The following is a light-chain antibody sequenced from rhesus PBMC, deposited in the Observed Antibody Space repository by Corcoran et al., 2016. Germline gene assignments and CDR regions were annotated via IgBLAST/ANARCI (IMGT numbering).Light chain of an antibody. CDR3: QHYDSTPYS. V-gene: IGKV1-21*01. CDR1: QDITNE. J-gene: IGKJ2*01. CDR2: EAS. Sequence: DIQMTQSPSSLSASVGDRVTITCRASQDITNELAWYQQKAGEIPKLLIYEASSLQSGIPSRFSGRGSGTDCTLTISSLQSEDFATYYCQHYDSTPYSFGPGTKVEIK.